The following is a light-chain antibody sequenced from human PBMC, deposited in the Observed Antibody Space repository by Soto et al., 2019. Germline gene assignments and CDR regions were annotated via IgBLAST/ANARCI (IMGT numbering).Light chain of an antibody. V-gene: IGKV1-39*01. Sequence: DIQMTQSPSFLSASVGDRVTLTCRASQSISSYVNWYQQKPGRAPKILIYATSVLQGGVPSRFSGSQSGTEFTLTISSLQPEDFATYYCQQSYSFPRTFGGWTKVDIK. J-gene: IGKJ4*01. CDR3: QQSYSFPRT. CDR2: ATS. CDR1: QSISSY.